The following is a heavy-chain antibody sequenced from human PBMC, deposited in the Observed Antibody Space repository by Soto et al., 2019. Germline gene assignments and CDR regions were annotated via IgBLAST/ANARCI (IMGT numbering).Heavy chain of an antibody. D-gene: IGHD4-17*01. CDR3: TTGNLYYGDYYYYYYMDV. J-gene: IGHJ6*03. CDR1: GFTFSNAW. V-gene: IGHV3-15*01. Sequence: EVQLVESGGGLVKPGGSLRLSCAASGFTFSNAWMSWVRQAPGKGLEWVGRIKSKTDGGTTDYAAPVKGRFTISRDDSKNTLYLQMISLKTEDTAVYYCTTGNLYYGDYYYYYYMDVWGKGTTVTVSS. CDR2: IKSKTDGGTT.